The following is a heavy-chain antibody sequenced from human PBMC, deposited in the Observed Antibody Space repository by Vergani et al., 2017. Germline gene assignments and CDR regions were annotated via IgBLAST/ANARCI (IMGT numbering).Heavy chain of an antibody. J-gene: IGHJ6*03. Sequence: QVQLVQSGAEVKKPGSSVKVSCKTSGGTFKSNTFSWVRQAPGQGLEWMGGIIPIFGTADYAQDFQGRLSITADESTSTAYMELSSLRSEDTAVYYCARGELPSYYYYYMDVWGKGTTVTVSS. CDR2: IIPIFGTA. CDR1: GGTFKSNT. D-gene: IGHD1-26*01. V-gene: IGHV1-69*01. CDR3: ARGELPSYYYYYMDV.